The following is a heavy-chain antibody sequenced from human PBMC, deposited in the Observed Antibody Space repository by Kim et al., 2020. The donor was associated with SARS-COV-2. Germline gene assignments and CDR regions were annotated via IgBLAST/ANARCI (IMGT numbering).Heavy chain of an antibody. V-gene: IGHV3-49*04. J-gene: IGHJ4*02. D-gene: IGHD4-17*01. CDR3: SRGRTTAGAKYYFDH. CDR2: IRSRIYGGSP. Sequence: GGPLRLSCTASGFSFDDYAISWARQVPGKGLEWVALIRSRIYGGSPEYAASVRDRFTVSRDDSKSIAYLQMNSLKIEDTAAYFCSRGRTTAGAKYYFDHWGQGALVTVSS. CDR1: GFSFDDYA.